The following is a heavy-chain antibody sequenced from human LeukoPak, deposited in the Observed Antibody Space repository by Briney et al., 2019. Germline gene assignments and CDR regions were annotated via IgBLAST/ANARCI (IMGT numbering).Heavy chain of an antibody. D-gene: IGHD3-9*01. Sequence: GGSLRLSCAASQFTFTSYAMSWVRQAPGKGLEWVSAISGSGGSTYYADSVRGRFTISRDNSKSTLYLQMNSLKTEDTAVYYCTPAHRDILTGYYYWGQGTLVTVSS. CDR3: TPAHRDILTGYYY. CDR2: ISGSGGST. V-gene: IGHV3-23*01. CDR1: QFTFTSYA. J-gene: IGHJ4*02.